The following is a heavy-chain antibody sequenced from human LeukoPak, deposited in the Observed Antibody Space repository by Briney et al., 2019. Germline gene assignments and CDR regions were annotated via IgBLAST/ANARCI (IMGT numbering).Heavy chain of an antibody. CDR2: IYYSGST. CDR1: GGSISSSSYY. V-gene: IGHV4-39*01. CDR3: ARRPGSYFSRFDY. J-gene: IGHJ4*02. Sequence: SETLSLTCTVSGGSISSSSYYWGWIRQPPRKGLEWIGSIYYSGSTYYNPPLKSRVTISVDTSKNQFSLKLSSVTAADTAVYYCARRPGSYFSRFDYWGQGTLVTVSS. D-gene: IGHD1-26*01.